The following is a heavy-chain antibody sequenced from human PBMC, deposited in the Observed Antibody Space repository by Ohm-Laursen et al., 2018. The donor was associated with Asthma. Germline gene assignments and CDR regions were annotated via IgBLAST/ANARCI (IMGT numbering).Heavy chain of an antibody. J-gene: IGHJ5*02. D-gene: IGHD4-23*01. V-gene: IGHV3-30*18. CDR2: ISYDGSNK. CDR3: AKINYGGNSGFDP. Sequence: SLRLSCAASGFTFSSYGMHWVRQAPGKGLEWVAIISYDGSNKYYADSVKGRFTISRDNSKNTLYLQMNSLRAEDTAVYYCAKINYGGNSGFDPWGQGTLVTVSS. CDR1: GFTFSSYG.